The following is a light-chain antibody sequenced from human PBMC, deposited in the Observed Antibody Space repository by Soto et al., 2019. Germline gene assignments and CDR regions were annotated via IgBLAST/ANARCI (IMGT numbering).Light chain of an antibody. CDR3: QQYGSSPRT. J-gene: IGKJ1*01. CDR2: GAS. Sequence: EIVLTQSPGTLPLSPGERATLSCRASQSVSSNFLAWYQQKPGQAPRLLIYGASNRATGFPDRFSGSGSGTDFTLTITRLEPEDFAVYFCQQYGSSPRTFGQGTKVDIK. V-gene: IGKV3-20*01. CDR1: QSVSSNF.